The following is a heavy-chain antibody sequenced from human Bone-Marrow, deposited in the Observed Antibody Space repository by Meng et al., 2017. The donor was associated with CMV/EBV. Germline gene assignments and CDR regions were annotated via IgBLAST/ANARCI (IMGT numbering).Heavy chain of an antibody. D-gene: IGHD2-2*01. J-gene: IGHJ4*02. V-gene: IGHV3-7*03. CDR1: GFTFSSYW. CDR2: IKQDGSEK. Sequence: GESLKISCAASGFTFSSYWMSWVRQAPGKGLEWVANIKQDGSEKYYVDSVKGRFTISRDNAKNSLYLQMNSLRAEDTALYYCARGDCSSTSCPLGYWGQGNLVNVSS. CDR3: ARGDCSSTSCPLGY.